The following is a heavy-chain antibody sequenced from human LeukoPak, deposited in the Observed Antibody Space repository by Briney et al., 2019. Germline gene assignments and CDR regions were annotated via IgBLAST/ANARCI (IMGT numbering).Heavy chain of an antibody. CDR3: ARALEAVAGPYFDY. Sequence: SETLSLTCTVSGGSISSSSYYWGWIRQPPGKVLEWIGSIYYSGSTYYNPSLKSRVTISVDTSKNQFSLKLSTVTAADTAVYYCARALEAVAGPYFDYWGQGTLVTVSS. D-gene: IGHD6-19*01. CDR1: GGSISSSSYY. CDR2: IYYSGST. V-gene: IGHV4-39*07. J-gene: IGHJ4*02.